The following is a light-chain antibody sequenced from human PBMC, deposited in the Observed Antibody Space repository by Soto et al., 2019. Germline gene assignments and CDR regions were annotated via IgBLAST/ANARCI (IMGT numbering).Light chain of an antibody. CDR3: QQYFNWPPYT. CDR2: GAS. J-gene: IGKJ2*01. CDR1: QNVGNN. Sequence: EIVVTQSPATLSVSPGERATLSCRASQNVGNNLVWYQQKPGQAPRLLIYGASTRAAGIPDRFSGSGSGSEFTLTISGLQSEDFAVYYCQQYFNWPPYTFGQGTKVDIK. V-gene: IGKV3-15*01.